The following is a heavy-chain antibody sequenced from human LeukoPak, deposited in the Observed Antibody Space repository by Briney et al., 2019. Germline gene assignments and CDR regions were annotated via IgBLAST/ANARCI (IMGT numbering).Heavy chain of an antibody. Sequence: SETLSLTCAVYGGSFNDYYWSWIRQPPGKGLEWIGEISHSGSTNYNPSLKSRVTISIDTSKNQFSLKLSSVTAADTAVYYCARQKIRGYSYGYLDYWGQGTLVTVSS. CDR3: ARQKIRGYSYGYLDY. D-gene: IGHD5-18*01. J-gene: IGHJ4*02. V-gene: IGHV4-34*01. CDR2: ISHSGST. CDR1: GGSFNDYY.